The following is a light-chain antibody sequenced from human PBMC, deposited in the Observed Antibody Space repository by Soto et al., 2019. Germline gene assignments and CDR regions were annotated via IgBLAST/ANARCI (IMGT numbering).Light chain of an antibody. Sequence: EIVLTQSPGTLSLSPVERATLSFRSSQSVSSSYLAWYQQKPGQAPRLLIYGASSRATGIPARFSGSGSGADFILSISRLEPEDFAVYYCQQYGSSPWTFGQGTKVDIK. CDR3: QQYGSSPWT. V-gene: IGKV3-20*01. CDR1: QSVSSSY. J-gene: IGKJ1*01. CDR2: GAS.